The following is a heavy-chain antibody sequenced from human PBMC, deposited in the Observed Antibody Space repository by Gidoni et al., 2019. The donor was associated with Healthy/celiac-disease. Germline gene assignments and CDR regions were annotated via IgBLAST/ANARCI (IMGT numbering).Heavy chain of an antibody. CDR3: ARTYYYGSGSSPFYYYYGMDV. D-gene: IGHD3-10*01. V-gene: IGHV1-69*01. Sequence: QVQLVQSGTEVKKPGSSVKVSCKASGRTFSRHAISRVRQAPGQGLEWMGGIIPIFGTANYAQKFHGRVTITADESTSTAYMELSSLRSEDTAVYYCARTYYYGSGSSPFYYYYGMDVWGQGTTVTVSS. J-gene: IGHJ6*02. CDR1: GRTFSRHA. CDR2: IIPIFGTA.